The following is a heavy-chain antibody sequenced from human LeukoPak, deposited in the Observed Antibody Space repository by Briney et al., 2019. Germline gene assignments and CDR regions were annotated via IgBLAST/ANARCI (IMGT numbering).Heavy chain of an antibody. CDR2: IIPIFGTA. CDR1: GYTFTSYG. V-gene: IGHV1-69*13. CDR3: ASQVPAQFDP. Sequence: SVKVSCKASGYTFTSYGISWVRQAPGQGLEWMGGIIPIFGTANYAQKFQGRVTITADESTSTAYMELSSLRSEDTAVYYCASQVPAQFDPWGQGTLVTVSS. J-gene: IGHJ5*02. D-gene: IGHD1-1*01.